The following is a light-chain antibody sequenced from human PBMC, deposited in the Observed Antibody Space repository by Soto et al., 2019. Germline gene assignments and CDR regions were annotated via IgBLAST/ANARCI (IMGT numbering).Light chain of an antibody. Sequence: QSVLTQPPSASGTPGQRVTISCSGTISNIGSNHVYWYQQLPGMAPTLLIYRNNQRPSGVPDRFSGSKSGTSASLAISGLWFEDEADYYCATWDDRLSGRGVFGTGTKVTVL. CDR2: RNN. V-gene: IGLV1-47*03. CDR3: ATWDDRLSGRGV. CDR1: ISNIGSNH. J-gene: IGLJ1*01.